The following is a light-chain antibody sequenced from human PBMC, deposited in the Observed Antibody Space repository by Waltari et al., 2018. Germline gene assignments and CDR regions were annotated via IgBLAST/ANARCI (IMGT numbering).Light chain of an antibody. CDR1: QSVLYSSNNKNY. J-gene: IGKJ2*01. CDR2: WAS. CDR3: QQYYGTPPYT. V-gene: IGKV4-1*01. Sequence: DIVMTQSPDSLAVSLGERATINCKSSQSVLYSSNNKNYLAWYQQKPGQPPKLLIYWASTRESGVPDRFSGSGVGTDFTLTISSLQAEDVAVYYCQQYYGTPPYTFGQGTKLEIK.